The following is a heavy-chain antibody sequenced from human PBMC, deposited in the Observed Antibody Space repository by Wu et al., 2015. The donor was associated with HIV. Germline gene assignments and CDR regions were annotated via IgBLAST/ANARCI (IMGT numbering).Heavy chain of an antibody. V-gene: IGHV1-8*01. CDR2: MNPNSGNT. D-gene: IGHD2-15*01. Sequence: QVQLVQSGAEVKKPGASVKVSCKASGYTFTNYDINWVRQATGQGLEWMGWMNPNSGNTGYAQKFQGRVTMTRNTTIRTAYMELSSLRSEDTAVYFXARRVYCSGGSCYTYSNYYFDYWARERWSPSPQ. CDR1: GYTFTNYD. CDR3: ARRVYCSGGSCYTYSNYYFDY. J-gene: IGHJ4*02.